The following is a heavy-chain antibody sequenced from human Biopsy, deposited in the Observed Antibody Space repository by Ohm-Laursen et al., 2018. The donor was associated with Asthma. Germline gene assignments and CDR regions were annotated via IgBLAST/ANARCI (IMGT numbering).Heavy chain of an antibody. CDR2: INGKSNSI. CDR1: GFTFSDYY. D-gene: IGHD6-19*01. CDR3: ARDSYSSGLYDDFES. J-gene: IGHJ4*02. V-gene: IGHV3-11*01. Sequence: LRLSCSASGFTFSDYYMSWIRQAPGKGLEWISYINGKSNSIEYADSVKGRFTISRDNAKNSLYLQMNSLRAEDTAVYYCARDSYSSGLYDDFESWGQGTLVTVSS.